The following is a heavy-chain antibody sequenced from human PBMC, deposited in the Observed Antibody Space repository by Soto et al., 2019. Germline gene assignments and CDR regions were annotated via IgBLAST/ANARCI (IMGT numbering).Heavy chain of an antibody. J-gene: IGHJ4*02. V-gene: IGHV1-18*01. CDR3: ARARSFGPATPPGY. CDR1: GYTFTSYG. Sequence: ASVKVSCKASGYTFTSYGISWVRQAPGQGLEWMGWISAYNGNTNYAQKLQGRVTMTTDTSTSTAYMELRSLRSDDTAVYYCARARSFGPATPPGYWGQGTLVTVSS. D-gene: IGHD2-2*01. CDR2: ISAYNGNT.